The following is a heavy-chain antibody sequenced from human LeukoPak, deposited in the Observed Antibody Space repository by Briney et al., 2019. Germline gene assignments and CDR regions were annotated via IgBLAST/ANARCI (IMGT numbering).Heavy chain of an antibody. CDR2: MYLGETT. V-gene: IGHV4-38-2*01. Sequence: DTLSLTCVVSTNSISSGYSWGWILQTPGKGLEWIVSMYLGETTYYNPSLKSRVTISVDKYENQFSLKVNFVTAADTVVYFCAKSDYGHYSGFEVWGQGIMVTVSS. D-gene: IGHD4-17*01. J-gene: IGHJ3*01. CDR3: AKSDYGHYSGFEV. CDR1: TNSISSGYS.